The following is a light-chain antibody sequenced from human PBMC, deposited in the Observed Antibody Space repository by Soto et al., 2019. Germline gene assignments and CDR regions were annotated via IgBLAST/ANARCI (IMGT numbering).Light chain of an antibody. CDR3: QQYGDSPVT. CDR1: ETVATN. Sequence: VMTQSPATLSVSPGERATLSCWASETVATNLAWYQQKPGQAPRLLISGASTRAAGISDRFSGSGSGTDFTLTISRLVPEDFAVYYCQQYGDSPVTFGQGTKVDIK. CDR2: GAS. V-gene: IGKV3-20*01. J-gene: IGKJ1*01.